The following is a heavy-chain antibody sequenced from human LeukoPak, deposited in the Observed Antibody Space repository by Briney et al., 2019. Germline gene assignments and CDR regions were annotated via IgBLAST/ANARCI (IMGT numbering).Heavy chain of an antibody. CDR3: ARAKPKNMVRGLIMRRESRYYFDY. CDR1: GFTFSNYA. J-gene: IGHJ4*02. Sequence: GGSLRLSCVASGFTFSNYAMSWVRQAPGKGLEWVSGINWNGGSTGYADSVKGRFTISRDNAKNSLYLQMNSLRAEDTALYYCARAKPKNMVRGLIMRRESRYYFDYWGQGTLVTVSS. V-gene: IGHV3-20*04. CDR2: INWNGGST. D-gene: IGHD3-10*01.